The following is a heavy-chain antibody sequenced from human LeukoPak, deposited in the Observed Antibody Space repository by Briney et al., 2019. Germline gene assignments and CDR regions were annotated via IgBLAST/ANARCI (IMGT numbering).Heavy chain of an antibody. CDR2: IYTSGST. CDR1: GGSISSGDYY. Sequence: SETLSLTCTVSGGSISSGDYYWSWIRQPPGKGLEWIGRIYTSGSTNYNPSLKSRVTMSVDTSKNQFSLKLSSVTAADTAVYYCAREGDSSGWYRHYYYYYMDVWGKGTTVTVSS. D-gene: IGHD6-19*01. CDR3: AREGDSSGWYRHYYYYYMDV. J-gene: IGHJ6*03. V-gene: IGHV4-61*02.